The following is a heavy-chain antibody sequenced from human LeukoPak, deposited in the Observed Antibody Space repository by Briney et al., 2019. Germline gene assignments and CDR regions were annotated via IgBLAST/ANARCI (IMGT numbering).Heavy chain of an antibody. CDR1: GFTFSSYA. J-gene: IGHJ4*02. D-gene: IGHD2-15*01. V-gene: IGHV3-23*01. CDR2: ISGSGDST. CDR3: AKTRGYCSGGTCYQDY. Sequence: GGSLRLSCAASGFTFSSYAMSWVRQAPGKGLEWVSTISGSGDSTYYADSMKGRFTISRDSSKKTLYLQTSSLRAEDTAVYYCAKTRGYCSGGTCYQDYWGQGTLVTVSS.